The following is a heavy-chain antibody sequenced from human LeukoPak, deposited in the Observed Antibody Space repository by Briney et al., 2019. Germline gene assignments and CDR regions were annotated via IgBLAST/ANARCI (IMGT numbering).Heavy chain of an antibody. J-gene: IGHJ4*02. CDR1: GGSISTHY. Sequence: PSETLSLTCTVSGGSISTHYWSWIRQPAGKGLEWIGRISTTGSTNYNPSLKSRVTISVDTSKNQFSLKLSSVTAADTAVYYCVGGSSWYYFDYWGQGTLVTVSS. D-gene: IGHD6-13*01. CDR2: ISTTGST. CDR3: VGGSSWYYFDY. V-gene: IGHV4-4*07.